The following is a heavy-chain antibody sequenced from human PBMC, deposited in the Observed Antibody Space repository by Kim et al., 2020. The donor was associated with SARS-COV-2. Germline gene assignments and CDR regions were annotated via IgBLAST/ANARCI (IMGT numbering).Heavy chain of an antibody. CDR3: AKMGGSTNRNPQTH. J-gene: IGHJ4*02. V-gene: IGHV3-23*01. CDR2: ISGSGVST. D-gene: IGHD2-2*01. Sequence: GGSLRLSCAASGLTFNSYAMTWVRQAPGKGLEWVASISGSGVSTDYADSVKGRFTSFRDNSKNTLYLQMNSLRAEDMAVYYCAKMGGSTNRNPQTHWGQGTLVTVSS. CDR1: GLTFNSYA.